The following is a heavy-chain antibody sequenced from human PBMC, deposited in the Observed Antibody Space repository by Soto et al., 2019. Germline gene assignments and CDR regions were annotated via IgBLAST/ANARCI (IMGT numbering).Heavy chain of an antibody. CDR2: IDPSDSYT. D-gene: IGHD2-2*01. J-gene: IGHJ6*02. Sequence: LGESLKISCKGSGYRFTSYWISWVRQMPGKGLEWMGRIDPSDSYTNYSPYFQGHVTISADKSISTAHLQWSSLKASDTAMYYFASSLRGYCSSTSCRELGNYYGMDVWGQGTTVTVSS. CDR1: GYRFTSYW. CDR3: ASSLRGYCSSTSCRELGNYYGMDV. V-gene: IGHV5-10-1*01.